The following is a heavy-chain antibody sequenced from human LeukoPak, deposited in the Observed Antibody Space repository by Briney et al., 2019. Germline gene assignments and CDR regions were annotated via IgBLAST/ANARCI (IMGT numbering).Heavy chain of an antibody. V-gene: IGHV4-39*07. D-gene: IGHD3-9*01. CDR2: LYYSGSS. Sequence: PSETLSLTCTVSGGSTSSSSYYWAWIRQPPGKGLEWIGSLYYSGSSSYNPSLKSRLTISVDISKNQFSLKLSSVTAADTAVYYCARGGSLLRYFDPFDYWGQGTLVTVSS. CDR1: GGSTSSSSYY. CDR3: ARGGSLLRYFDPFDY. J-gene: IGHJ4*02.